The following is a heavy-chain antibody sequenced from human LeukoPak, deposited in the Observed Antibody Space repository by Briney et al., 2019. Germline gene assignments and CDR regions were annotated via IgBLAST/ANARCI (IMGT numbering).Heavy chain of an antibody. J-gene: IGHJ4*02. CDR3: ARSLRSGGYFDY. D-gene: IGHD2-15*01. CDR2: INHSGST. Sequence: SETLSLTCAVYGGSFSGYYWSCVRQPPGEGLGWIGEINHSGSTNYNPSLKSRVTISVDTSKNQFSLKLSSVTAADTAVYYCARSLRSGGYFDYWGQGTLVTVSS. CDR1: GGSFSGYY. V-gene: IGHV4-34*01.